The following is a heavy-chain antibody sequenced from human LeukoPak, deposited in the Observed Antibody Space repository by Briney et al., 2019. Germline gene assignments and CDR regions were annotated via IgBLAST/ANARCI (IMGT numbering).Heavy chain of an antibody. J-gene: IGHJ4*02. CDR3: ARGRTANRHIVVVTAINYFDY. CDR2: INHSGST. Sequence: SETLSLTCTVSGGSFSGYLWNWIRQPPGKGLEWIGEINHSGSTNYNPSLKSRVTISVDTSKNQFSLKLSSVTAADTAVYYCARGRTANRHIVVVTAINYFDYWGQGTLVTVSS. D-gene: IGHD2-21*02. V-gene: IGHV4-34*01. CDR1: GGSFSGYL.